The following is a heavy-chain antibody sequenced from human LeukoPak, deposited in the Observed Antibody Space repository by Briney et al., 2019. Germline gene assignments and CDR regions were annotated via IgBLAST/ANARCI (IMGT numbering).Heavy chain of an antibody. D-gene: IGHD3-22*01. J-gene: IGHJ4*02. Sequence: PGGSLRLSCAASGFTFSSYGMSWVRQAPGKGLEWVSAISGSGGSTYYADSVKGRFTISRDNSKNTLYLQMNSLRAEDTAVYYCTKSEGSSGYPRNFDYWGQGTLVTVSS. CDR2: ISGSGGST. V-gene: IGHV3-23*01. CDR1: GFTFSSYG. CDR3: TKSEGSSGYPRNFDY.